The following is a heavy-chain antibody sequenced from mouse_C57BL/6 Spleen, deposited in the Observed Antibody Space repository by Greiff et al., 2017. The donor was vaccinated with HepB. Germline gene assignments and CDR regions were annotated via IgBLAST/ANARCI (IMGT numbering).Heavy chain of an antibody. J-gene: IGHJ1*03. V-gene: IGHV1-15*01. Sequence: QVQLKQSGAELVRPGASVTLSCKASGYTFTDYEMHWVKQTPVHGLEWIGAIDPETGGTAYNQKFKGKAILTADKSSSTAYMELRSLTSEDSAVYYCTRWELLACDVWGTGTTVTVSS. CDR2: IDPETGGT. CDR1: GYTFTDYE. CDR3: TRWELLACDV. D-gene: IGHD1-1*01.